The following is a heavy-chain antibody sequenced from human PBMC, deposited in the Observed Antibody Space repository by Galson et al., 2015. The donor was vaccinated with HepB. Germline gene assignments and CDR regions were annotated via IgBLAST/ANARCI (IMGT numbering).Heavy chain of an antibody. CDR2: ISGSGGYK. D-gene: IGHD6-19*01. V-gene: IGHV3-23*01. J-gene: IGHJ4*02. CDR3: AKDLIAVAGTGRYFHY. Sequence: SLRLSCAASGFSFSTYGMSWVRQAPGKGLEWVSGISGSGGYKKYADSVKGRFTISRDNSKTTLYLQMNSLRAEDTAVYFCAKDLIAVAGTGRYFHYWGQGTLVTVSS. CDR1: GFSFSTYG.